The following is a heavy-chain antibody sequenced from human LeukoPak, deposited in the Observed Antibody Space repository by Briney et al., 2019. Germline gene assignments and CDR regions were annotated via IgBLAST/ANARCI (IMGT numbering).Heavy chain of an antibody. D-gene: IGHD3/OR15-3a*01. V-gene: IGHV1-69*04. CDR2: IIPILGIA. CDR3: ARDPVGPYNWFDP. J-gene: IGHJ5*02. Sequence: GASVKVSCKASGYTFTGYYMHWVRQAPGQGLEWMGRIIPILGIANYAQKFQGRVTITADKSTSTAYMELSSLRSEDTAVYYCARDPVGPYNWFDPWGQGTLVTVSS. CDR1: GYTFTGYY.